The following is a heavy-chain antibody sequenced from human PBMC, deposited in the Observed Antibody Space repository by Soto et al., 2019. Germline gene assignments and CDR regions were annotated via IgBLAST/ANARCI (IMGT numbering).Heavy chain of an antibody. CDR1: GFTFSNAW. CDR2: IKSKTDGGTT. D-gene: IGHD5-12*01. Sequence: EVQLVESGGGLVKPGGSLRLSCAASGFTFSNAWMNWVRQAPGKGLEWVGRIKSKTDGGTTDYAAPVKGRCTISRDDSKNTLYLQMNSLKTEDTAVYYCTTSTLISLGLHYYYGMDVWGQGTTVTVSS. J-gene: IGHJ6*02. V-gene: IGHV3-15*07. CDR3: TTSTLISLGLHYYYGMDV.